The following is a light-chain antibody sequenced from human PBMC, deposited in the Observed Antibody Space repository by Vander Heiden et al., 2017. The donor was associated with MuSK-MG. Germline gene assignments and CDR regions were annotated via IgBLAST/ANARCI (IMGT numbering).Light chain of an antibody. Sequence: EIVLTQSPATLSVSPGEGATLSCRASQSCSSSLAWFQQKPGQAPRLLIYGASIRATGIPARFSGSGSGTHFSLTISRLQSEDFAVYYCQQYYNWPYTFGQGTKLEIK. J-gene: IGKJ2*01. V-gene: IGKV3-15*01. CDR1: QSCSSS. CDR3: QQYYNWPYT. CDR2: GAS.